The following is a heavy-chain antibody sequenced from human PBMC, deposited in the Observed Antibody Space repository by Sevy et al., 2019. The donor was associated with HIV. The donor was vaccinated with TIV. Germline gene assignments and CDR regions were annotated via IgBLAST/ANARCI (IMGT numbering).Heavy chain of an antibody. D-gene: IGHD4-17*01. V-gene: IGHV5-51*01. J-gene: IGHJ3*02. CDR1: GYRFTNYW. Sequence: GESLKISCKGSGYRFTNYWIGWVRQMPGKGLEWMGSIYPGDSETTYNPSFQGQVTISADNSITAAYLQWSSLKASDSVMYYCARPRVYGDGAFDIWGQGTMVTVSS. CDR3: ARPRVYGDGAFDI. CDR2: IYPGDSET.